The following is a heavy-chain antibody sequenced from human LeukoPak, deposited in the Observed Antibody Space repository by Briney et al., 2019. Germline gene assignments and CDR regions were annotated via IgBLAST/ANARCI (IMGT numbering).Heavy chain of an antibody. CDR2: ISAYNGNT. V-gene: IGHV1-18*01. J-gene: IGHJ6*03. CDR1: GYTFTSYG. CDR3: ARLAYDFWSGYHYCYYYYMDV. Sequence: GASVKVSCKASGYTFTSYGISWVRQAPGQGLEWMGWISAYNGNTNYAQKLQGRVTMTTDTSTSTAYMELRSLRSDDTAVYYCARLAYDFWSGYHYCYYYYMDVWGKGTTVTVSS. D-gene: IGHD3-3*01.